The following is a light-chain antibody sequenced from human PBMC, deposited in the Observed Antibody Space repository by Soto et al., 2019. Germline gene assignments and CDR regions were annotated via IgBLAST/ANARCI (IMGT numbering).Light chain of an antibody. V-gene: IGKV1-5*03. J-gene: IGKJ3*01. Sequence: DIHMTQSPATLSASVGDRATITCRASQSISTWLAWYQQKPGKAPKLLIYWASSLESGVPSRFSGSGSGTEFTLTISSLQPDDFATYYCQHYTTYSGTFGPGTKVDIK. CDR3: QHYTTYSGT. CDR1: QSISTW. CDR2: WAS.